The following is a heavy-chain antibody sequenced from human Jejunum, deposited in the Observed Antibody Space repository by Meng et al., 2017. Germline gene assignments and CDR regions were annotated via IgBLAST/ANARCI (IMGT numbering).Heavy chain of an antibody. CDR2: MNPTSGDT. CDR1: GYSFTTDN. J-gene: IGHJ5*02. Sequence: QVQLVQSGAEVKNPGASVKVSCKASGYSFTTDNINWVRQAAGQGFEWMGWMNPTSGDTGYAQKFQGRITITRDTSTSTTNMELSSLRSDDTAMYYCARGHVTLDPWGQGTLVTVSS. CDR3: ARGHVTLDP. V-gene: IGHV1-8*01.